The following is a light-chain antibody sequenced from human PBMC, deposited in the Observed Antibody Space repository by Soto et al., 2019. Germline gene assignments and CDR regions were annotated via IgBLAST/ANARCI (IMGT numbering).Light chain of an antibody. CDR2: GAS. J-gene: IGKJ1*01. Sequence: EVVMTQSPATLSVSPGERATLFCRASQSVNANLAWYQQKPGQAPRLLIHGASNRATGIPARFSGSGFGTELTLTISSLQSQDFAVYYCQQYNTWLWTFGQGTKLEI. V-gene: IGKV3-15*01. CDR1: QSVNAN. CDR3: QQYNTWLWT.